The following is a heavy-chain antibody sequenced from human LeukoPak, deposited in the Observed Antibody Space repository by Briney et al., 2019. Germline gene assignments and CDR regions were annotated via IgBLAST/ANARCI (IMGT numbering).Heavy chain of an antibody. CDR2: INPSGGST. Sequence: GASVKVSCKASGYTFTSYYIHWVRQAPGQGLDWMRVINPSGGSTGYAQNFQGRVTMTRDTSTSTVYMELSSLRSEDTAVYYCAREPPPWSFFDYWGQGTLVTVSS. V-gene: IGHV1-46*01. CDR3: AREPPPWSFFDY. J-gene: IGHJ4*02. D-gene: IGHD2-15*01. CDR1: GYTFTSYY.